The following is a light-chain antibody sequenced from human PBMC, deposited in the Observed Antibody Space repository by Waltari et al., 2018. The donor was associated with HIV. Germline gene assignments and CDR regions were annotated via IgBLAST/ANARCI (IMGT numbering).Light chain of an antibody. CDR1: QGFLDCSDYNY. Sequence: IVMPHSHFSLPALPGEPASNSCTTSQGFLDCSDYNYLDWYVQRPGQSPQLLIYWGSDRASGVPDRFSGSGSGTDFTLTISSVEAEDAGIYYCKQALQTPLTFGEGTRVEIK. CDR2: WGS. CDR3: KQALQTPLT. V-gene: IGKV2-28*01. J-gene: IGKJ4*02.